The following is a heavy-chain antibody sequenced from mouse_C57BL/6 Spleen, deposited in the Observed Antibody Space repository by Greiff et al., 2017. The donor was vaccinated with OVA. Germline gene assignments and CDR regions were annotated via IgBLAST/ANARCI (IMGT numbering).Heavy chain of an antibody. D-gene: IGHD1-1*01. CDR2: ITPSSGYT. CDR1: GYTFPSYW. V-gene: IGHV1-7*01. CDR3: ARDGSSWFAY. Sequence: QVQLQQSGAELATPGASVQLSCKASGYTFPSYWMHWVKPRPGQGLAWIGYITPSSGYTKYNQKFKDKATLTADKSSSTADMQLSSLTYEDSAVYYCARDGSSWFAYWGQGTLVTVSA. J-gene: IGHJ3*01.